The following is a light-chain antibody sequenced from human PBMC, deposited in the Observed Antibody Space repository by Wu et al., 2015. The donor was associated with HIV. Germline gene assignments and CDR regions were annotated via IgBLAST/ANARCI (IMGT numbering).Light chain of an antibody. Sequence: EIVLTQSPGTLSLSPGERATLSCRASQSVSSSYLAWHQQKPGQAPRLLIYGASSRATGIPDRFSGSGSGTDFTLTIGRLEPEDFAVYYCQQYGSSPPYTFGQGTKLEIK. J-gene: IGKJ2*01. CDR2: GAS. CDR3: QQYGSSPPYT. CDR1: QSVSSSY. V-gene: IGKV3-20*01.